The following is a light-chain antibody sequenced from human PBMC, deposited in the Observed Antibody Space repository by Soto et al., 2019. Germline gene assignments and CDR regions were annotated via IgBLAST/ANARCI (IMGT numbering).Light chain of an antibody. J-gene: IGKJ4*01. CDR3: QQLNSYPFLT. Sequence: DIQLTQSPSFLSASVGDRVTITCRASQGISRYLAWYQQKPGKAPKLLIYAASTLQSGVPSRFSGSGSGTEFTLTISSLQPEDFETYYCQQLNSYPFLTFGGGTKVEIK. CDR1: QGISRY. V-gene: IGKV1-9*01. CDR2: AAS.